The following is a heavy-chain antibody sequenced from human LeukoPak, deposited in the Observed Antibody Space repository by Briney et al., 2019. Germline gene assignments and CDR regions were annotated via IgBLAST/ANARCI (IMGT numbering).Heavy chain of an antibody. CDR3: ARVGYYGSGSYYSAIDY. CDR1: GFTFSNAW. CDR2: ISSSSSYT. J-gene: IGHJ4*02. V-gene: IGHV3-21*01. Sequence: GGSLRLSCAASGFTFSNAWMSWVRQAPGKGLEWVSSISSSSSYTYYTDSVKGRFTISRDNAKNSLYLQMNSLRAEDTAVYYCARVGYYGSGSYYSAIDYWGQGTLVTVSS. D-gene: IGHD3-10*01.